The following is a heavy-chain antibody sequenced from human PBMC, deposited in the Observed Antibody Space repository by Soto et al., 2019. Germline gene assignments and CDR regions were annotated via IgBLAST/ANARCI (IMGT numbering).Heavy chain of an antibody. J-gene: IGHJ5*02. CDR3: VRDGTKTLRDWFDP. CDR2: IHATGTT. CDR1: GASISGYY. D-gene: IGHD1-1*01. V-gene: IGHV4-4*07. Sequence: SETLSLTCTVSGASISGYYWSWIRKSAGKGLEWIGRIHATGTTDYNPSLKSRVMMSVDTSKKQFSLKLRSVTAADTAVYYCVRDGTKTLRDWFDPWGQGISVTVSS.